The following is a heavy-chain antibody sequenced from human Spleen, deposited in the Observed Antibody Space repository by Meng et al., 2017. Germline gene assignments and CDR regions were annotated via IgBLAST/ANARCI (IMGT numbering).Heavy chain of an antibody. J-gene: IGHJ4*02. V-gene: IGHV4-4*07. D-gene: IGHD1-26*01. Sequence: SETLSLTCTVSGGSISSYYWSWIRQPAGKGLEWIGRIYTSGSTNYNPSLKSRVTISVDTSKNQFSLKLSSVTAADTAVYYCARLSGSYMDYYFDYWGQGTLVTVSS. CDR3: ARLSGSYMDYYFDY. CDR2: IYTSGST. CDR1: GGSISSYY.